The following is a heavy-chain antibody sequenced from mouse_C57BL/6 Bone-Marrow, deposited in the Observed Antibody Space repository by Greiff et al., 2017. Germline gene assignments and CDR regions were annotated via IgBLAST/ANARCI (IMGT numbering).Heavy chain of an antibody. CDR2: INPSNGGP. Sequence: VQLQQSGTELVKPGASVKLSCKASGYTFTSYWMHWVKQRPGQGLEWIGNINPSNGGPNYNEKFKSKATLTVDKSSSTAYMQLSSLTSEDSAVYYCASPIYYGAMDYWGQGTSVTVSS. V-gene: IGHV1-53*01. CDR1: GYTFTSYW. D-gene: IGHD1-1*01. J-gene: IGHJ4*01. CDR3: ASPIYYGAMDY.